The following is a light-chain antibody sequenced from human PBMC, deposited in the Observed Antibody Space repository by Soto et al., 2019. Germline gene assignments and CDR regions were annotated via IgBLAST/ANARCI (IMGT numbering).Light chain of an antibody. V-gene: IGLV1-40*01. CDR1: SSNIGTGYD. CDR2: GNI. CDR3: QSYDSSLTGPKVL. J-gene: IGLJ2*01. Sequence: QSALTQPPSVSGAPGQRVTISCTGSSSNIGTGYDVHWYQQFPGTAPKLLIYGNINRPSGVPARFSGSKSGSSASLAITGLQAEDEADYYCQSYDSSLTGPKVLFGGGTKLTVL.